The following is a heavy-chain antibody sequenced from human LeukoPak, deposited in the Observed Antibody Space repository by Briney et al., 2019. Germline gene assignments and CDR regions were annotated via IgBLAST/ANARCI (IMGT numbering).Heavy chain of an antibody. V-gene: IGHV1-18*01. D-gene: IGHD3/OR15-3a*01. CDR3: ARDYVIQKWVPLGL. Sequence: ASVKVSCKASGYTFTSYGISWVRQAPGQGLEWMGWISAYNGNTNCAQKLQGRVTMTTDTSTSTAYMELRSLRSEDTAVYYCARDYVIQKWVPLGLWGQGTLVTVSS. J-gene: IGHJ4*02. CDR2: ISAYNGNT. CDR1: GYTFTSYG.